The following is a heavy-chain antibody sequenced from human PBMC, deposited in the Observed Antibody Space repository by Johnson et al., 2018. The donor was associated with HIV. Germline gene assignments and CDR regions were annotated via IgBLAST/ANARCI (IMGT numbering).Heavy chain of an antibody. D-gene: IGHD2-15*01. CDR3: AKDPGRWYPHAFDI. V-gene: IGHV3-30-3*01. J-gene: IGHJ3*02. Sequence: QMQLVESGGDLVKPGGSLRLSCAASGFSFTKYAMHWVRQAPGKGMAWVAIISYDGNTKYYADSVKGRFTISRDNSKNTLYLQMNSLRPEDTAVYYCAKDPGRWYPHAFDIWGQGTMVTVSS. CDR1: GFSFTKYA. CDR2: ISYDGNTK.